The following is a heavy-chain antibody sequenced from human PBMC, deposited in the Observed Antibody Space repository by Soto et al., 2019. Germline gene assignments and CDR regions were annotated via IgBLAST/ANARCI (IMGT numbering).Heavy chain of an antibody. CDR3: AKQFDLGGLEDY. CDR1: GFTFSDHG. D-gene: IGHD1-1*01. J-gene: IGHJ4*02. Sequence: QVQLVESGGGVVQPGTSLRLSCAASGFTFSDHGMHWVRQAPGKWLEWVAVISHDGNSKYYGDYVKGRFTVSRDNSNNMAYLQMNSLRLEDTAMYYCAKQFDLGGLEDYWGQGTLVTVSS. CDR2: ISHDGNSK. V-gene: IGHV3-30*18.